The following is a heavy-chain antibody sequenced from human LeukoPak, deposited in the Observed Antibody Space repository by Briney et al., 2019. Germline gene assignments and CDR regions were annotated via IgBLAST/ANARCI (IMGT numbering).Heavy chain of an antibody. D-gene: IGHD6-19*01. CDR2: ISGSGGST. CDR1: GFWFSNCW. J-gene: IGHJ4*02. CDR3: AKEYSSGSFDY. V-gene: IGHV3-23*01. Sequence: GGSLRLSCAASGFWFSNCWMSWVRQAPGKGLEWVSAISGSGGSTYYADSVKGRFTISRDNSKNTLYLQMNSLRAEDTAVYYCAKEYSSGSFDYWGQGTLVTVSS.